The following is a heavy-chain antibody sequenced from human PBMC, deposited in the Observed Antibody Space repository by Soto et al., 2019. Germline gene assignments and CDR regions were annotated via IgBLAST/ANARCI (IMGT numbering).Heavy chain of an antibody. CDR3: AREDDYLNWFDP. D-gene: IGHD4-17*01. CDR2: IGLGSSTK. J-gene: IGHJ5*02. Sequence: SLRLSCAASGFTFRNYGMNWVRQAPGKGLEWVSYIGLGSSTKYYADSVEGRFTISRDNAKNSLYLQMNSLRAEDTAVYYCAREDDYLNWFDPWGQGTLVTVSS. V-gene: IGHV3-48*01. CDR1: GFTFRNYG.